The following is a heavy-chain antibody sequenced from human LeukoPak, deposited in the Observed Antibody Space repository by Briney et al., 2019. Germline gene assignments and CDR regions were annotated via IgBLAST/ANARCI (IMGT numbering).Heavy chain of an antibody. J-gene: IGHJ5*02. Sequence: SETLSLTCTVSGGSISSSSYYWGWIRQPPGKGLEWIGSIYYSGSTYYNPSLKSRVTISVDTSKNQFSLKLSSVTAADTAVYYCARGSGSYDWFDPWGQGTLVTVSS. CDR1: GGSISSSSYY. V-gene: IGHV4-39*07. CDR2: IYYSGST. D-gene: IGHD1-26*01. CDR3: ARGSGSYDWFDP.